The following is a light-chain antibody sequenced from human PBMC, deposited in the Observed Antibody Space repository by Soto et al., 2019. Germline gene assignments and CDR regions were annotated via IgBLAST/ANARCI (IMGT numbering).Light chain of an antibody. CDR1: TGAVTSGHY. V-gene: IGLV7-46*01. CDR2: DTS. Sequence: HAVVTQEPSLTVSPGGTVTLTCGSSTGAVTSGHYPYWFQVKPGQVPRTLIYDTSNKHSWTPARFSGSLLVGKAALTLSGAQPEDEAEYYCLLSYSGAGVVFGGGTKLTVL. J-gene: IGLJ2*01. CDR3: LLSYSGAGVV.